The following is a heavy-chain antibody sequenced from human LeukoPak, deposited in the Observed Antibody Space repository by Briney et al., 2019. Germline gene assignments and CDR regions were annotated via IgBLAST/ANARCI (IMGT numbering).Heavy chain of an antibody. Sequence: GGSLRLSCAASGSTFSSYEMNWVRQAPGKGLEWVSYISSSGSTIYYADSVKGRFTISRDNAKNSLYLQMNSLRAEDTAVYYCARDVIAAAGIDWFDPWGQGTLVTVSS. CDR1: GSTFSSYE. V-gene: IGHV3-48*03. CDR2: ISSSGSTI. J-gene: IGHJ5*02. D-gene: IGHD6-13*01. CDR3: ARDVIAAAGIDWFDP.